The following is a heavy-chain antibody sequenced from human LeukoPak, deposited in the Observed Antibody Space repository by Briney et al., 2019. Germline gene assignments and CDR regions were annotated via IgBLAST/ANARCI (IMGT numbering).Heavy chain of an antibody. Sequence: GGSLRLSCAASGLTFSNYAMSWVRQAPGKGLEWVSAISGSGGSTYYADSVKGRFTISRDNSRDTLYLQMNSLRAEDTAVYYCAKGYYDYVWGSYYFDYWGQGTLVTVSS. J-gene: IGHJ4*02. CDR2: ISGSGGST. CDR3: AKGYYDYVWGSYYFDY. CDR1: GLTFSNYA. V-gene: IGHV3-23*01. D-gene: IGHD3-16*01.